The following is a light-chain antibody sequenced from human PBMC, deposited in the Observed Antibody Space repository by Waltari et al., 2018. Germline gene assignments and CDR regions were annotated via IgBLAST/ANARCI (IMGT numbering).Light chain of an antibody. CDR2: DVS. CDR3: SSFTGSSTLV. Sequence: QSALTQPASVSGSPGQSITISCTGTSSDVGGYNYVSWYQQHPGRAPIVMIYDVSNRPSGVSNRFSGSKSGNTASLTISGLQAEDEADYYCSSFTGSSTLVFGGGTKLTVL. CDR1: SSDVGGYNY. J-gene: IGLJ2*01. V-gene: IGLV2-14*03.